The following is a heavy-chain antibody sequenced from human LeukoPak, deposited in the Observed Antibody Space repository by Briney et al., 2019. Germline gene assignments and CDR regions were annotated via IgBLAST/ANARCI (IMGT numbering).Heavy chain of an antibody. CDR3: ARHMGLGYSYGYPYFDY. Sequence: SETLSPTCTVSGGSISSYYWSWIRQPPGKGLEWIGYIYYSGSTNYNPSLKSRVTISVDTSKNQFSLKLSSVTAADTAVYYCARHMGLGYSYGYPYFDYWGQGTLVTVSS. J-gene: IGHJ4*02. V-gene: IGHV4-59*08. D-gene: IGHD5-18*01. CDR1: GGSISSYY. CDR2: IYYSGST.